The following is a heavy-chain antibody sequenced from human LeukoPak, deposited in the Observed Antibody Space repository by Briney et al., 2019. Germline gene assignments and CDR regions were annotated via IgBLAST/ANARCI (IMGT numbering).Heavy chain of an antibody. Sequence: VASVKVSCKTSGYNFRSYGIGWVRHVPGQGLEWMGWSSPYNGNTNSAQKFQGRLTLTTDTTTTTAHMELRSLISDDTALYFCARALSPFGKRGKIFEVWAKGTRVTVFS. V-gene: IGHV1-18*01. CDR2: SSPYNGNT. CDR3: ARALSPFGKRGKIFEV. J-gene: IGHJ3*01. D-gene: IGHD3-10*01. CDR1: GYNFRSYG.